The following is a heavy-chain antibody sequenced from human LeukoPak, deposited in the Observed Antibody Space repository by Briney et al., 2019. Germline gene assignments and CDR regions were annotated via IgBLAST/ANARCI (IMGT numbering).Heavy chain of an antibody. V-gene: IGHV1-69*06. Sequence: ASVKVSCKASGGTFSSYAISWVRQAPGQGLEWMGGIIPIFGTANYAQKFQGRVTITADKSTSTAYMELSSLRSEDTAVYYCARSLFRFLEWSYLSYYYYYMDVWGKGTTVTVSS. J-gene: IGHJ6*03. CDR3: ARSLFRFLEWSYLSYYYYYMDV. D-gene: IGHD3-3*01. CDR2: IIPIFGTA. CDR1: GGTFSSYA.